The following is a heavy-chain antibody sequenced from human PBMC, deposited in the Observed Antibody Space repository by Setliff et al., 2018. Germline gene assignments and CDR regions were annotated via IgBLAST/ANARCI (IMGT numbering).Heavy chain of an antibody. D-gene: IGHD1-1*01. CDR3: ARHFRNWYFDY. Sequence: PGESLKISCKGSGYSFSNFWIGWVRQMPGRGLEWMGIIYPGDSDARYSPSFQGQVTISADKSISTAYLQWSSLKASDTAIYYCARHFRNWYFDYWGQGTLVTVSS. V-gene: IGHV5-51*01. CDR1: GYSFSNFW. CDR2: IYPGDSDA. J-gene: IGHJ4*02.